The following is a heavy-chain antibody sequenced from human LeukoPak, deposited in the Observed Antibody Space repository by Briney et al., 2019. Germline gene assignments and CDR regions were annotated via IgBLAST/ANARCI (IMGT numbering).Heavy chain of an antibody. CDR1: GGSVSSVSYY. CDR3: ARNVVGAPSDY. J-gene: IGHJ4*02. Sequence: NPSETLSLTCTVSGGSVSSVSYYWSWIRQPPGKGLEWIGYIYYSGSTNYNPSLKSRVTISVDTPKNQFSLKLSSVTAADTAMYYCARNVVGAPSDYWGQGTLVTVSS. V-gene: IGHV4-61*01. D-gene: IGHD1-26*01. CDR2: IYYSGST.